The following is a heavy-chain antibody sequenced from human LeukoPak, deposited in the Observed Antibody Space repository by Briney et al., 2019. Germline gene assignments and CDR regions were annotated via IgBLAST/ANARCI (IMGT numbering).Heavy chain of an antibody. CDR3: AKGAHYDGRGDYYDY. CDR2: ISGSGGST. D-gene: IGHD3-22*01. V-gene: IGHV3-23*01. CDR1: GFTFSNYA. J-gene: IGHJ4*02. Sequence: GGSLRLSCAASGFTFSNYAMNWLRQAPGKGLEWVSVISGSGGSTDYTDSVKGRFTISRDSSKNTPYLQMNSLRAEDTAAYYCAKGAHYDGRGDYYDYWGQGTLVTVSS.